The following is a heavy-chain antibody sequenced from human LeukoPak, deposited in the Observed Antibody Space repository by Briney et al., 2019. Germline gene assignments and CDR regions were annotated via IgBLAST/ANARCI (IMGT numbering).Heavy chain of an antibody. CDR2: IYYNGDT. V-gene: IGHV4-61*01. D-gene: IGHD5-18*01. Sequence: SETLSLTCTVSGGSVSNSLYYWSWIRQPPGKGLEWIGYIYYNGDTNYNPSLKSRVIISIDTSSNQFSLRLNSTTAADTAVYYCARVLRAASWRSYDYWGQGSLVTVSS. CDR3: ARVLRAASWRSYDY. J-gene: IGHJ4*02. CDR1: GGSVSNSLYY.